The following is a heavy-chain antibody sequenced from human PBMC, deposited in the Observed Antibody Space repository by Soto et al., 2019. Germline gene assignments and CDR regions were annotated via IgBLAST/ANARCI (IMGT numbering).Heavy chain of an antibody. V-gene: IGHV3-30*03. Sequence: VQLVESGGGVVQPGRSLRLSCAASGFTFSDYAMHWVRQAPGKGLEWVAVVSHDGRNTHYADSVKGRFTLSRDSSKNTVSLEMTSLRAEDTAVYYCATGGRQWLVTSDFNYWGQGALVTVSS. CDR1: GFTFSDYA. CDR3: ATGGRQWLVTSDFNY. CDR2: VSHDGRNT. J-gene: IGHJ4*02. D-gene: IGHD6-19*01.